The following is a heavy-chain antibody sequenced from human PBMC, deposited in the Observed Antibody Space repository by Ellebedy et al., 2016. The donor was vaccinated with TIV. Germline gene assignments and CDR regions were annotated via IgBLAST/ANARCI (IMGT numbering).Heavy chain of an antibody. V-gene: IGHV3-21*01. CDR2: ISSSSSYI. CDR1: GFSFSRYS. Sequence: GGSLRLSCTASGFSFSRYSINWVRQVPGKGLEWVSSISSSSSYIYYADSVKGRFTISRDNSKNTLYLQMNSLRAEDTAVYYCARATDYNYYDSSGDAFDIWGQGTMVTVSS. D-gene: IGHD3-22*01. CDR3: ARATDYNYYDSSGDAFDI. J-gene: IGHJ3*02.